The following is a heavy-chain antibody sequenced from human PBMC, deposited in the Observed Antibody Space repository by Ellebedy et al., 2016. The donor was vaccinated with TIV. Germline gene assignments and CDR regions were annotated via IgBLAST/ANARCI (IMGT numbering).Heavy chain of an antibody. CDR3: ARDRDSPMYYFDY. D-gene: IGHD2-15*01. V-gene: IGHV3-33*01. Sequence: GESLKISXAASGFTFSSYGMHWVRQAPGKGLEWVAVIWYDGSNKYYADSVKGRFTISRDNSKNTLYLQMNSLRAEDTAVYYCARDRDSPMYYFDYWGQGTLVTVSS. CDR2: IWYDGSNK. CDR1: GFTFSSYG. J-gene: IGHJ4*02.